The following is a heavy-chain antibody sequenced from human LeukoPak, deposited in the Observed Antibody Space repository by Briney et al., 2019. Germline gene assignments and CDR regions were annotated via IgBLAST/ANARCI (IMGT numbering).Heavy chain of an antibody. Sequence: GASVKVSCKASGYTFTAYYMHWVRQAPGQGLEWMGWINPNSGGTNYAQKFQGRVTMTRDTSISTAYMELNRLRSDDTAVYYCAREGTVTRDAFDIWGQGTMVTVSS. V-gene: IGHV1-2*02. D-gene: IGHD4-11*01. CDR1: GYTFTAYY. CDR2: INPNSGGT. J-gene: IGHJ3*02. CDR3: AREGTVTRDAFDI.